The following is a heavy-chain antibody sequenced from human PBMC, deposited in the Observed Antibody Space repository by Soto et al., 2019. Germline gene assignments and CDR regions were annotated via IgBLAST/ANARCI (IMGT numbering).Heavy chain of an antibody. Sequence: EASVKVSSKASGYTFTSYAMHWVRQAPGQGLEWMGWISAYNGNTNYAQKLQGRVTMTTDTSTSTAYMELRSLRSDDTAVYYCARDQRGDYGWFDPWGQGTLVTVSS. CDR1: GYTFTSYA. V-gene: IGHV1-18*01. J-gene: IGHJ5*02. CDR2: ISAYNGNT. CDR3: ARDQRGDYGWFDP. D-gene: IGHD4-17*01.